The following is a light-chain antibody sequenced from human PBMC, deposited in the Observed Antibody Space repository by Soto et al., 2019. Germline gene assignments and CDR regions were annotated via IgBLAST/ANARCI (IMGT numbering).Light chain of an antibody. CDR3: QQYNNWPIT. CDR1: QTVLTN. Sequence: EIVTTQSPATXSXXPXXXXXXXXRASQTVLTNLAWYQQKPGQAPRLLIYGAFTRATGVPARFSGSGSGTEFTLTISSLQSEDFAVYYCQQYNNWPITFGQGTRLEI. CDR2: GAF. J-gene: IGKJ5*01. V-gene: IGKV3-15*01.